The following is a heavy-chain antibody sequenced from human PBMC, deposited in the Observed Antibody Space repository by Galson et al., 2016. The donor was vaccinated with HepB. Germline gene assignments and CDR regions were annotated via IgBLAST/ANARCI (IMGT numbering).Heavy chain of an antibody. Sequence: SLRLSCAASGFTFSSYGMHWVRQAPGKGLEWVAVIWYDGSNKYYADSVKGRFTISRDNSKNTLYLQMNSLRAEDTAVYYCARDGYDIFTGYYPGYYFDYWGQGTLGTVSS. V-gene: IGHV3-33*01. D-gene: IGHD3-9*01. CDR3: ARDGYDIFTGYYPGYYFDY. CDR2: IWYDGSNK. J-gene: IGHJ4*02. CDR1: GFTFSSYG.